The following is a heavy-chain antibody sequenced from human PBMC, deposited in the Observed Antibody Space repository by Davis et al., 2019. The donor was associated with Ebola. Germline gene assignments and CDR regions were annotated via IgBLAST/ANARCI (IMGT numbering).Heavy chain of an antibody. D-gene: IGHD1-1*01. V-gene: IGHV4-59*11. Sequence: PSETLSLTCSVSGASLSSHYWTWIRQPPGKGLEWIGQIHYGGAANYNPSLTSRFIMSVDTSTNQFSLRLTSVTGADTAVYYCATNTSSTAGFDSWGQGTLVTVSS. CDR3: ATNTSSTAGFDS. J-gene: IGHJ4*02. CDR1: GASLSSHY. CDR2: IHYGGAA.